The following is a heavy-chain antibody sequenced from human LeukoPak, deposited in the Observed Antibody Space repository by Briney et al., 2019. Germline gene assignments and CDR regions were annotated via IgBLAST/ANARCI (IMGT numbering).Heavy chain of an antibody. CDR1: GFTFSSYS. D-gene: IGHD4-23*01. V-gene: IGHV3-48*01. CDR2: ISGSSSTI. Sequence: PGGSLRLSCAASGFTFSSYSMNWVRQAPGKGLEWVSYISGSSSTIYYADSVKGRFTISRDNAKNSLYLQMNSLRAEDTAVYYCAKDRGYTVVTPVDAFDIWGQGTMVTVSS. CDR3: AKDRGYTVVTPVDAFDI. J-gene: IGHJ3*02.